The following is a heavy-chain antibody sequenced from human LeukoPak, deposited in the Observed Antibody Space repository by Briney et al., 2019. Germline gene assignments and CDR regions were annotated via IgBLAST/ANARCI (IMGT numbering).Heavy chain of an antibody. CDR2: IYYSGST. Sequence: PSETLSLTCTVSGRSIRSSSYYWGWIRQPPGKGLEWIGSIYYSGSTYYNASLKSRGIISVDTSKNQFSLKLNSVTAADTAVYFCARQVVAVAGTGYFDYWGQGTLVTVSS. CDR3: ARQVVAVAGTGYFDY. CDR1: GRSIRSSSYY. V-gene: IGHV4-39*01. D-gene: IGHD6-19*01. J-gene: IGHJ4*02.